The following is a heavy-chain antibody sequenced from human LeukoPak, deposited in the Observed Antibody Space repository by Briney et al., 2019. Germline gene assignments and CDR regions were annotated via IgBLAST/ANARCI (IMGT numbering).Heavy chain of an antibody. V-gene: IGHV3-7*03. CDR3: ARDSGWFRFDY. CDR2: IKEDGGEK. Sequence: GGSLRLSCAASGFTFSSYWMTWVRQAPGKGLEWVANIKEDGGEKYYVDSVKGRFTISRDNAKNSLYLQMNSPRAEDTAVYYCARDSGWFRFDYWGQGTLATVSS. CDR1: GFTFSSYW. J-gene: IGHJ4*02. D-gene: IGHD6-13*01.